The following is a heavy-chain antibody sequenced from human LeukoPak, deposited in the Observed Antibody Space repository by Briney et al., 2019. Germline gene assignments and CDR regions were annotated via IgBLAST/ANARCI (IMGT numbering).Heavy chain of an antibody. D-gene: IGHD4-17*01. J-gene: IGHJ5*02. Sequence: ASVKVSGMASGYTFTSCDINWVRQATGQGLEWMGWMNPNSGNTGYAQKFQGRVTMTRNTSISTAYMELSSLRSEDTAVYYCASGIYGDYESWFDPWGQGTLVTVSS. CDR1: GYTFTSCD. CDR3: ASGIYGDYESWFDP. CDR2: MNPNSGNT. V-gene: IGHV1-8*01.